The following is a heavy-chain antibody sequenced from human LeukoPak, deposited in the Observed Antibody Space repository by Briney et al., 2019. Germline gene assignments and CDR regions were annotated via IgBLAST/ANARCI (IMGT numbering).Heavy chain of an antibody. V-gene: IGHV4-59*01. Sequence: SETLSLTCTVSGGSISSYYWSWLRQPPGKGLEWIGYIYYSGNANYNPSLKSRVTISVDTSKNQFSLKLSSVTAADTAVYYCASGPPTGYSYVYWGQGTLVTVSS. D-gene: IGHD5-18*01. J-gene: IGHJ4*02. CDR2: IYYSGNA. CDR1: GGSISSYY. CDR3: ASGPPTGYSYVY.